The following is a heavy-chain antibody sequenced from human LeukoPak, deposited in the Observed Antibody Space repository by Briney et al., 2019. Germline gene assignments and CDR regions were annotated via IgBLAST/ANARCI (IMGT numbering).Heavy chain of an antibody. CDR2: IILSGVST. V-gene: IGHV1-46*01. J-gene: IGHJ6*02. CDR1: GYTFTSYY. Sequence: ASVKVSCKASGYTFTSYYMHWVRQAPGQGLEWMGIIILSGVSTIYAQKFQGRVSMTRDTPTSTVYLELSSLRSEDTAVYYCAREGYYDSSGDHYYGMDVWGQGTTVTVSS. D-gene: IGHD3-22*01. CDR3: AREGYYDSSGDHYYGMDV.